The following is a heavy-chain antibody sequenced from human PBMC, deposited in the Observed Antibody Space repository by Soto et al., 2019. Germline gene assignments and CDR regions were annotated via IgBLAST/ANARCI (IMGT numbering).Heavy chain of an antibody. V-gene: IGHV1-69*13. CDR1: GGTFSSYA. J-gene: IGHJ5*02. Sequence: GASVKVSCKASGGTFSSYAISWVRQAPGQGLEWMGGIIPIFGTANYAQKFQGRVTITADESTSTAYMELSSLRSEDTAVYYCARDFGRNYYGSGSYYLGPWGQGTLVSVSS. CDR2: IIPIFGTA. CDR3: ARDFGRNYYGSGSYYLGP. D-gene: IGHD3-10*01.